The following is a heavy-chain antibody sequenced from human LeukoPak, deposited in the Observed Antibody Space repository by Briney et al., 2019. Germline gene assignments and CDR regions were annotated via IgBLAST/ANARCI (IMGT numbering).Heavy chain of an antibody. CDR1: GGSFSGYY. CDR2: IYYSGST. D-gene: IGHD2-2*01. J-gene: IGHJ6*03. Sequence: ASETLSLTCAVYGGSFSGYYWSWIRQPPGKGLEWIGYIYYSGSTNYNPSLKSRVTISVDTSKNQFSLKLSSVIAADTAVYYCARTTEGYCSSASCFGFSYSYYMDVWGKGTTVTISS. CDR3: ARTTEGYCSSASCFGFSYSYYMDV. V-gene: IGHV4-59*01.